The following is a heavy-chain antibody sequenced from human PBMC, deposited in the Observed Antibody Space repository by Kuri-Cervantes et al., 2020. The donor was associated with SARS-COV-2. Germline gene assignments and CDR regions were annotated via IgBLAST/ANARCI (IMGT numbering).Heavy chain of an antibody. D-gene: IGHD3-9*01. V-gene: IGHV4-59*01. J-gene: IGHJ5*02. CDR3: ARTYYDILTGYPDNWFDP. Sequence: SETLSLTCTVSGGSISSYYWSWIRQPPGKGLEWIGYIYYSGSTNYNSSLKSRVTISVDTSKNQFSLKLSSVTAADTAVYYCARTYYDILTGYPDNWFDPWGQGTLVTVSS. CDR2: IYYSGST. CDR1: GGSISSYY.